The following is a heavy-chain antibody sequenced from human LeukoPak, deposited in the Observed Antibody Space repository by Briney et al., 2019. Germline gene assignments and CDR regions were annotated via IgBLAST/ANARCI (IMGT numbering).Heavy chain of an antibody. D-gene: IGHD3-16*02. Sequence: SETLSLTCAVYGGSFSGYYWSWIRQPPGKGLEWIGEINHSGSTNYNPPLKSRVTISVDTSKNQFSLKLSSVTAADTAVYYCARVRARGYDYVWGSYRSQPSFDYWGQGTLVTVSS. CDR1: GGSFSGYY. CDR2: INHSGST. CDR3: ARVRARGYDYVWGSYRSQPSFDY. V-gene: IGHV4-34*01. J-gene: IGHJ4*02.